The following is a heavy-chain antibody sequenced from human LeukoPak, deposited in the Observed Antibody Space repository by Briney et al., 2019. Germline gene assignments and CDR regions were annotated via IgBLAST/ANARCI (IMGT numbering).Heavy chain of an antibody. Sequence: PGGSLRLFCAASGFTFDDYAMHWVRQAPGKGLEWVSGISWNSGSIGYADSVKGRFTISRDNAKNSLYLQMNSLRAEDTALYYCAKDKYRGFGELPAAFDYWGQGTLVTVSS. D-gene: IGHD3-10*01. CDR3: AKDKYRGFGELPAAFDY. J-gene: IGHJ4*02. CDR2: ISWNSGSI. CDR1: GFTFDDYA. V-gene: IGHV3-9*01.